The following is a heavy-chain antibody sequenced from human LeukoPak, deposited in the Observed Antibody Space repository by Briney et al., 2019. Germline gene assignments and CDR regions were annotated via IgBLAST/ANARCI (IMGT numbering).Heavy chain of an antibody. J-gene: IGHJ2*01. CDR3: ARDASIAVAGTILTGWYFDL. Sequence: SETLSLTCTVSGGSISSSSYYWGWIRQPPGKGLEWIGSIYYSGSTYYNPSLKSRVTMSVDTSKNQFSLKLSSVTAADTAVYYCARDASIAVAGTILTGWYFDLWGRGTLVTVSS. D-gene: IGHD6-19*01. CDR1: GGSISSSSYY. V-gene: IGHV4-39*07. CDR2: IYYSGST.